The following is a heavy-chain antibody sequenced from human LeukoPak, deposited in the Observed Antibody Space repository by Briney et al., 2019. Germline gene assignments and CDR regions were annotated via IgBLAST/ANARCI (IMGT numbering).Heavy chain of an antibody. CDR3: AKDPMVRGLYISYMDV. V-gene: IGHV3-30-3*01. CDR2: TSYDGSNK. J-gene: IGHJ6*03. Sequence: GRSLRLSCAASGFTFSSYAMHWVRQAPGKGLEWVAVTSYDGSNKYYADSVKGRFTISRDNSKNTLYLQMNSLRAEDTAVYYCAKDPMVRGLYISYMDVWGKGTTVTVSS. CDR1: GFTFSSYA. D-gene: IGHD3-10*01.